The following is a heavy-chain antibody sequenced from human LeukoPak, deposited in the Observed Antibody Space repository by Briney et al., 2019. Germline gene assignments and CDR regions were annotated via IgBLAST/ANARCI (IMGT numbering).Heavy chain of an antibody. CDR1: GFTFTNAG. CDR2: IKSKTDGETT. CDR3: TTDLGTYYHGSQRLIPIDY. D-gene: IGHD3-10*01. J-gene: IGHJ4*02. Sequence: GGSLRLSCVDSGFTFTNAGMSWVRQAPGKGREWIGRIKSKTDGETTNYAEPVRGRFTISRDDSKSAVYLQMNSLKIEDTAVYYCTTDLGTYYHGSQRLIPIDYWGQGTLVTVSS. V-gene: IGHV3-15*01.